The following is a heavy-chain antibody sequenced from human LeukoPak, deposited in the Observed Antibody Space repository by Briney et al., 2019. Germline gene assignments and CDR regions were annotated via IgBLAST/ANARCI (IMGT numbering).Heavy chain of an antibody. CDR2: IYYSGST. V-gene: IGHV4-39*01. CDR1: GGSISSSSYY. Sequence: PSGTLSLTCAVSGGSISSSSYYWGWIRQPPGTGLEWIGSIYYSGSTYYNPSLKSRVTISVDTSKNQFSLKLSSVTAADTAVYYCARKRGWFGELLSEYYFDYWGQGTLVTVSS. J-gene: IGHJ4*02. D-gene: IGHD3-10*01. CDR3: ARKRGWFGELLSEYYFDY.